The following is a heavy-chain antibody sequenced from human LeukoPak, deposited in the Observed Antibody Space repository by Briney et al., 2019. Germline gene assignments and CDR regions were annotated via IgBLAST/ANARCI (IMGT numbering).Heavy chain of an antibody. CDR2: INHSGST. Sequence: PSETLSLTCAVYGGSFSGYYWSWLRQPPGKGLEWIGDINHSGSTNYNPSLKGRVTISVDTSKNQFSLKLSSVTAADTAVYYCARAPSPRGWLQFLYYFDYWGQGTLVTVSS. CDR3: ARAPSPRGWLQFLYYFDY. D-gene: IGHD5-24*01. J-gene: IGHJ4*02. CDR1: GGSFSGYY. V-gene: IGHV4-34*01.